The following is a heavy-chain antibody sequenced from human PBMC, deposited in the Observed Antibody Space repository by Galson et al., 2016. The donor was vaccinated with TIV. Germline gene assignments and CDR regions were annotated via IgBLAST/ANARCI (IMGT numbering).Heavy chain of an antibody. CDR2: IYWNDDK. CDR3: AQTAMILSGWFDS. V-gene: IGHV2-5*01. CDR1: GFSLTTNGVG. J-gene: IGHJ5*01. D-gene: IGHD5-18*01. Sequence: PALVKPTQTLTLTCAFSGFSLTTNGVGVGWIRQPPGKTLEWLGLIYWNDDKRYSPSLKSRVTITKDTSRNQVVLTMTNMDPVDTATYYCAQTAMILSGWFDSWGQGTLVTVSS.